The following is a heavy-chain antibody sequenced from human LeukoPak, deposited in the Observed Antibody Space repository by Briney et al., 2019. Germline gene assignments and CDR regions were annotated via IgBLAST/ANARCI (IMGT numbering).Heavy chain of an antibody. CDR2: INPNSGGT. CDR1: GYTFTGYY. Sequence: ASVKVSCKASGYTFTGYYMHWVRHAPGQGLEWMGWINPNSGGTNYEQKFQGWVTMTRDTSISTAYMELSRLRSDDTAVYYCATTKGAYYDILTGNDAFDIWGQGTMVTVSS. CDR3: ATTKGAYYDILTGNDAFDI. J-gene: IGHJ3*02. V-gene: IGHV1-2*04. D-gene: IGHD3-9*01.